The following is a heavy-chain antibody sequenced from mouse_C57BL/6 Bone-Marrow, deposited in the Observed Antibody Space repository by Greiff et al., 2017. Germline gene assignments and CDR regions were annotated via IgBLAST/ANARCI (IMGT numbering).Heavy chain of an antibody. CDR3: ASEGGFDY. CDR1: GFTFSSYG. V-gene: IGHV5-6*01. CDR2: ISSGGSYT. Sequence: EVMLVESGGDLVKPGGSLKLSCAASGFTFSSYGMSWVRQTPDKRLEWVATISSGGSYTSYPDSVKGRFTISRDNDKNTLYLQMSSLKSEDTAMYYCASEGGFDYWGQGTTLTVSS. J-gene: IGHJ2*01.